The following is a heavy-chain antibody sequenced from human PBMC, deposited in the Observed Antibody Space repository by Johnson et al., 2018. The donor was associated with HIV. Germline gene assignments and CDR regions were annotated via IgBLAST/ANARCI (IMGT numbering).Heavy chain of an antibody. Sequence: VQLVESGGTLVQPGGSLRLSCAASGFTFSTYAMNWVRQAPGKGLEWVSPISGSGGSTYYADSVKGRFTISRDNSKNTLYLQMTSLRAEDTAVYYCAKDRLVGATGDAFDIWGQGTMVTVSS. CDR2: ISGSGGST. V-gene: IGHV3-23*04. CDR3: AKDRLVGATGDAFDI. CDR1: GFTFSTYA. D-gene: IGHD1-26*01. J-gene: IGHJ3*02.